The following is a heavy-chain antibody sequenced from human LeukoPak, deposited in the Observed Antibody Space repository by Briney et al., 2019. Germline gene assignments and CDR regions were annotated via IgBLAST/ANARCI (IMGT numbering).Heavy chain of an antibody. J-gene: IGHJ4*02. D-gene: IGHD1-1*01. CDR1: GFSFSDYY. Sequence: GGSLRLSCAGSGFSFSDYYMDWVRQAPGKGLLWVGRIRNKLNSYATKYAASVQGRFTISRDDLKNSLYLQMNSLKTEDTAVYYCARVNWNDGDYFDYWGQGTLVTVSS. V-gene: IGHV3-72*01. CDR2: IRNKLNSYAT. CDR3: ARVNWNDGDYFDY.